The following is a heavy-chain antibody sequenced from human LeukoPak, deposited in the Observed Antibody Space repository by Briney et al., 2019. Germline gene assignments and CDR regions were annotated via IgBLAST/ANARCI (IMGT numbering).Heavy chain of an antibody. J-gene: IGHJ4*02. V-gene: IGHV1-46*01. CDR2: INPSGGST. Sequence: ASVRVSSAASGYTFTSYYMHCVRHTPGQGVGWMGIINPSGGSTSYAQKFQGRVTMTRDTSTSTVYMELSSLRSEDTAVYYCARGDIVATITVFSWNYWGQGTLVTVSS. CDR3: ARGDIVATITVFSWNY. D-gene: IGHD5-12*01. CDR1: GYTFTSYY.